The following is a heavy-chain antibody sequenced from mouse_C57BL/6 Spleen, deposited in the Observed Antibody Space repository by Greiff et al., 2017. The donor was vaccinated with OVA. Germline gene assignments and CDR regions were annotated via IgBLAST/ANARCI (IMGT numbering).Heavy chain of an antibody. CDR1: GYSITSGYY. J-gene: IGHJ3*01. CDR3: ARGDYGSSYEFAY. D-gene: IGHD1-1*01. Sequence: DVKLQESGPGLVKPSQSLSLTCSVTGYSITSGYYWNWIRQFPGNKLEWMGYISYDGSNNYNPSLKNRISITRDTSKNQFFLKLNSVTTEDTATYYCARGDYGSSYEFAYWGQGTLVTVSA. V-gene: IGHV3-6*01. CDR2: ISYDGSN.